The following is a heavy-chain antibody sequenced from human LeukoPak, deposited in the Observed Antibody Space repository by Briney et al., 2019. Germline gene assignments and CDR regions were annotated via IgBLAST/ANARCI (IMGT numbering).Heavy chain of an antibody. J-gene: IGHJ4*02. Sequence: GGSLRLSCAASAFTFSDYSMNWVRQAPGKGLEWISYISGRSSTIYYADSVRGRFTISRDNAKNSMYLQMNSLRAEDTAVYYCARDRLISGSYFFDYWGQGTLVTVSS. V-gene: IGHV3-48*01. D-gene: IGHD1-26*01. CDR2: ISGRSSTI. CDR1: AFTFSDYS. CDR3: ARDRLISGSYFFDY.